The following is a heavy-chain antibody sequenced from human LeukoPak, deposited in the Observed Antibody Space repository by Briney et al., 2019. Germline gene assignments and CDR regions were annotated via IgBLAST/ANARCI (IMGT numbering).Heavy chain of an antibody. D-gene: IGHD3/OR15-3a*01. J-gene: IGHJ6*02. CDR3: ARAKRETSSRPWTSGMDV. V-gene: IGHV3-13*01. CDR1: GFILSDYD. Sequence: PGGSLRLSCAASGFILSDYDIHWVRQPIGKGLDWVSGLGSAGDKYHAGSERGRFTISREDAENSVYLQMNGLRPEDTAICYCARAKRETSSRPWTSGMDVWGQGTMVTVSS. CDR2: LGSAGDK.